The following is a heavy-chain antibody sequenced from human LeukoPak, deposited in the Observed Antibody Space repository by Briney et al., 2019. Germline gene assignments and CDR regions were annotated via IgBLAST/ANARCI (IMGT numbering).Heavy chain of an antibody. CDR3: ARHLYSESYYF. CDR2: IFYSGTT. Sequence: SETLSLTCAVYGGAFSGYYWSWIRQPPGKGLEWIGSIFYSGTTYYNPSLKSRVTISIDTSKNQFSLKLSSVTAADTAVYFCARHLYSESYYFWGQGTLVTVSS. J-gene: IGHJ4*02. V-gene: IGHV4-34*12. D-gene: IGHD1-26*01. CDR1: GGAFSGYY.